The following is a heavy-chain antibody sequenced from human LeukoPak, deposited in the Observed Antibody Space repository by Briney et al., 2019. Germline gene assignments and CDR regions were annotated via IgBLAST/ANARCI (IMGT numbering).Heavy chain of an antibody. Sequence: GSSVTVSCKSSGYTFTGYHIHWVRQPPGQGLAWMGRINPYSGDTNFAQKFQGRVTMTRDTSITTAYMDLSSLTPDDTAVYFCARDQGSLTRSWYTGYWGQGTQVTVSS. D-gene: IGHD6-13*01. J-gene: IGHJ4*02. CDR3: ARDQGSLTRSWYTGY. CDR1: GYTFTGYH. V-gene: IGHV1-2*06. CDR2: INPYSGDT.